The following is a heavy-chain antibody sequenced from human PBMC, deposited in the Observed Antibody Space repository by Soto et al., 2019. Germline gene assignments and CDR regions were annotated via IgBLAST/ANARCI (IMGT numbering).Heavy chain of an antibody. V-gene: IGHV3-48*02. D-gene: IGHD6-6*01. CDR1: GFTFSSYS. Sequence: EVQLVESGGGLVQPGGSLRLSCAASGFTFSSYSMNWVRQAPGKGLEWVSYISSSSSTIYYADSVKGRFTISRDNAKNSLYVQLNRLRDEDTAVYYCARDQQLAARHAYYGMDVWGEGTTVAVSS. CDR3: ARDQQLAARHAYYGMDV. CDR2: ISSSSSTI. J-gene: IGHJ6*02.